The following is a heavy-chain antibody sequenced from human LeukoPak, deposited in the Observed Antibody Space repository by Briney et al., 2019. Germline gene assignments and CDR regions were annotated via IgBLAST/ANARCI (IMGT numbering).Heavy chain of an antibody. CDR3: ARDTSSSIYWFDP. CDR1: GGTFSSYA. Sequence: SVKVSCKASGGTFSSYAISWVRQAPGQGLEWMGRIIPIFGTANYAQKFQGRVTITTDESTSTAYMELSSLRSEDTAVYYCARDTSSSIYWFDPWGQGTLVTVSS. J-gene: IGHJ5*02. V-gene: IGHV1-69*05. D-gene: IGHD6-6*01. CDR2: IIPIFGTA.